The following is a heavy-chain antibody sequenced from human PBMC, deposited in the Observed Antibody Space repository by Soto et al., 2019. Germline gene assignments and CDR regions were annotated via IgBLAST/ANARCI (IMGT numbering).Heavy chain of an antibody. Sequence: EEQLVESGGDLVQPGGSLRLSCAASGFTFSYYWMTWVRQAPGKGLEWVANINPDGSETFYADSLKGRLTISSDNSKHSLSLHMDSLRVEDTAVYYCERDRERITMVRLIALGAMDVWGQGATVAVSS. V-gene: IGHV3-7*03. CDR1: GFTFSYYW. CDR2: INPDGSET. D-gene: IGHD3-10*01. J-gene: IGHJ6*02. CDR3: ERDRERITMVRLIALGAMDV.